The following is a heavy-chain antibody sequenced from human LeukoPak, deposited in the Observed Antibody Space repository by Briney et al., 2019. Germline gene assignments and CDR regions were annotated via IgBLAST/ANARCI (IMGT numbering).Heavy chain of an antibody. V-gene: IGHV4-34*01. D-gene: IGHD4-17*01. CDR3: ARAPDGGDYKT. CDR2: INQSGST. Sequence: PSETLSLTCAVYGGSFSGYYWSWIRQPPGKGLEWIGEINQSGSTNYNPSLKSRVTISVDTSKNQFSLKLSSVTAAGTAVYYCARAPDGGDYKTWGQGTLVTVSS. J-gene: IGHJ4*02. CDR1: GGSFSGYY.